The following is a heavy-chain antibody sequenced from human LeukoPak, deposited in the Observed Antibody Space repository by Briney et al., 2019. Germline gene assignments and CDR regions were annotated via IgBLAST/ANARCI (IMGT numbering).Heavy chain of an antibody. CDR2: IYYSGST. V-gene: IGHV4-30-4*08. D-gene: IGHD1/OR15-1a*01. J-gene: IGHJ4*02. CDR3: AREGGGLRSKTTFDY. Sequence: SETLSLTCTVSGGSISSGDYYWSWIRQPPGKGLEWIGYIYYSGSTYYNPSLKSRVTISVDTSKNQFSLKLSSVTAADTAVYYCAREGGGLRSKTTFDYWGQGTLVTVSS. CDR1: GGSISSGDYY.